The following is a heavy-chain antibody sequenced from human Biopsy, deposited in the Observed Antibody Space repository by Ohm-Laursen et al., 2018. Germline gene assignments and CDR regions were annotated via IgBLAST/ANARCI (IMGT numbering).Heavy chain of an antibody. D-gene: IGHD6-19*01. Sequence: LVKVSCKASGYTFSGYYMHWVRQAPGQGLEWMGWINPDSGVTNYAQKFQGRVTMTRDTSISTAYMELSRLGSDDTAVYYCARDKYRSWNYFDNWGQGSLVTVSS. V-gene: IGHV1-2*02. CDR3: ARDKYRSWNYFDN. CDR2: INPDSGVT. CDR1: GYTFSGYY. J-gene: IGHJ4*02.